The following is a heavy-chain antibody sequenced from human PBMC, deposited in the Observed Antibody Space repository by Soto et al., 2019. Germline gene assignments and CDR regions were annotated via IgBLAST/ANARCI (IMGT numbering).Heavy chain of an antibody. CDR1: GGSISSGGYY. CDR3: ARVHSPSAYYDFWSGYNNWFDP. J-gene: IGHJ5*02. D-gene: IGHD3-3*01. CDR2: IYYSGST. V-gene: IGHV4-31*03. Sequence: QVQLQESGPGLVKPSQTLSLTCTVSGGSISSGGYYWSWIRQHPGKGLEWIGYIYYSGSTYYNPSLKSRVTISVDTSKNQFSLKLSSVTAADTAVYYCARVHSPSAYYDFWSGYNNWFDPWGQGTLVTVSS.